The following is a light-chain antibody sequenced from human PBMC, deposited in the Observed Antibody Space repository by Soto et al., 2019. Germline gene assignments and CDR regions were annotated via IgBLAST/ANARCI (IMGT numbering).Light chain of an antibody. CDR3: LQATHWPWT. Sequence: DVVMTQSPLSLSVTLGQSASISCRSTQSLLYSDGDTYLNWYHQRPGQSPRRLIHKVSKRDSGVPDRISVSGSGSDFTLEISRVEAEDVGTYYCLQATHWPWTFGQGTKVDI. CDR2: KVS. J-gene: IGKJ1*01. CDR1: QSLLYSDGDTY. V-gene: IGKV2-30*01.